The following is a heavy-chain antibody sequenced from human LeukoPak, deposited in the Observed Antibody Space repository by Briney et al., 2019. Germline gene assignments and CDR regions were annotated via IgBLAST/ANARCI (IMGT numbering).Heavy chain of an antibody. V-gene: IGHV4-30-4*08. D-gene: IGHD6-19*01. CDR1: GFSLSTSGMC. J-gene: IGHJ4*02. CDR2: ISYSGNT. CDR3: ARDSPQQWLGRGVD. Sequence: SGPALVKPTQTLTLTCTFSGFSLSTSGMCVSWIRQPPGKGLEWIGYISYSGNTYYNPSLKSRIIISVDTSKNQFSLRLSSVTAADTAVYYCARDSPQQWLGRGVDWGQGTLVTVSS.